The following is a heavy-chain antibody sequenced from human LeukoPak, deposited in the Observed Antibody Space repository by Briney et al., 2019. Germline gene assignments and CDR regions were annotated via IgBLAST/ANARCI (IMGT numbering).Heavy chain of an antibody. CDR1: GGSISSYY. J-gene: IGHJ4*02. Sequence: PSETLSLTCTVSGGSISSYYWSWIRQPAGKGLEWIGRIYTSGSTNYNPSLRSRATISVDKSKNQFSLKLSSVTAADTAVYYCARDSSGYYSLDYWGQGTLVTVSS. D-gene: IGHD3-22*01. V-gene: IGHV4-4*07. CDR3: ARDSSGYYSLDY. CDR2: IYTSGST.